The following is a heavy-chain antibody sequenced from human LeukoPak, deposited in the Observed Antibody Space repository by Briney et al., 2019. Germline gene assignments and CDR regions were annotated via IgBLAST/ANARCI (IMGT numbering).Heavy chain of an antibody. D-gene: IGHD2-2*01. J-gene: IGHJ5*02. Sequence: TLSLTCTVSGGSISSGDYYWSWIRQPPGKCLEWIGYIYYSGSTYYNPSLKSRVTISVDTSKNQFSLKLSSVTAADTAVYYCARDHLKYCSCTSCKWFDPWGQGTLVTVSS. CDR1: GGSISSGDYY. CDR2: IYYSGST. V-gene: IGHV4-30-4*08. CDR3: ARDHLKYCSCTSCKWFDP.